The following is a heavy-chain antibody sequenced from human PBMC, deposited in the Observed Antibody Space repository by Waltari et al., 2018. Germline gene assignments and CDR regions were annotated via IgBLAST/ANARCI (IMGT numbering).Heavy chain of an antibody. V-gene: IGHV4-39*07. J-gene: IGHJ3*02. CDR2: IYYSGST. Sequence: QLQLQESGPGLVKPSETLSLTCTFSGVSISSSSNYWGWIRQPPGKGLEWIGSIYYSGSTYYNPSLKSRVTISGDTSKNQFSLKLSSVTAADTAVYYCARVSMVQGNAFDIWGQGTMVTVSS. CDR1: GVSISSSSNY. D-gene: IGHD3-10*01. CDR3: ARVSMVQGNAFDI.